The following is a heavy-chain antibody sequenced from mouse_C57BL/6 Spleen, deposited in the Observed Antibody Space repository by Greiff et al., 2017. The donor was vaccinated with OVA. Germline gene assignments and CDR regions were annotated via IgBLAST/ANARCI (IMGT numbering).Heavy chain of an antibody. J-gene: IGHJ4*01. CDR1: GYSITSGYY. V-gene: IGHV3-6*01. Sequence: EVKLVESGPGLVKPSQSLSLTCSVTGYSITSGYYWNWIRQFPGNKLEWMGYISYDGSNNYNPSLKNRISITRDTSKNQFFLKLNSVTTEDTATYYCASQWDYGGYYAMDYWGQGTSVTVSS. CDR2: ISYDGSN. CDR3: ASQWDYGGYYAMDY. D-gene: IGHD2-4*01.